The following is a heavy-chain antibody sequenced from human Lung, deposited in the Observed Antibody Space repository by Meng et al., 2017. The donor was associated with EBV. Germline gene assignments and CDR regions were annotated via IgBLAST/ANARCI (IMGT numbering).Heavy chain of an antibody. V-gene: IGHV4-31*03. D-gene: IGHD6-19*01. J-gene: IGHJ4*02. Sequence: QVRVREAGPGPEKPSQTLSLTCTVSGGSISSGGYYWSWSRQHPGKGLEWIGYIYYSGSTYYSPSLKSRVTISVDTSKNQFSLKPSSVTAADTAVYYCARLYRGGWYLWGRGTLVTVSS. CDR2: IYYSGST. CDR3: ARLYRGGWYL. CDR1: GGSISSGGYY.